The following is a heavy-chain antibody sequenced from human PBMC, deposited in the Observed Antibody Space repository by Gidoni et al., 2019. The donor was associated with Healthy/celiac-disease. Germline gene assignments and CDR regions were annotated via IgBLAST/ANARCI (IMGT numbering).Heavy chain of an antibody. CDR3: ARVNPNQDPQHLGGVIVPPDY. D-gene: IGHD3-16*02. V-gene: IGHV3-33*01. Sequence: QVQLVESGGGVVQPGRSLRPSCAASGFPFSSYVMPWVRQAPGKGLEWVAVIWYDGSNKYYADSVKGRFTISRDNSKNTLYLQMNSRRAEDTAVYYCARVNPNQDPQHLGGVIVPPDYWGQGTLVTVSS. CDR2: IWYDGSNK. CDR1: GFPFSSYV. J-gene: IGHJ4*02.